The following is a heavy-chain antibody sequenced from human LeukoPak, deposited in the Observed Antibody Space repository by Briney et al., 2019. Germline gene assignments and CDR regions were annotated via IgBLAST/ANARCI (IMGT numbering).Heavy chain of an antibody. CDR2: ISYDGSNQ. CDR3: AKAELGVDTFFDY. Sequence: GRSLRLSCAASGFTFSSYAMHWVRQAPDKGLEWVAVISYDGSNQYYADSVRGRFTVSRDNSKRTLFLQMNSLRAEDTAFYYCAKAELGVDTFFDYWGQGTLVTVSS. D-gene: IGHD3-3*01. J-gene: IGHJ4*02. V-gene: IGHV3-30-3*01. CDR1: GFTFSSYA.